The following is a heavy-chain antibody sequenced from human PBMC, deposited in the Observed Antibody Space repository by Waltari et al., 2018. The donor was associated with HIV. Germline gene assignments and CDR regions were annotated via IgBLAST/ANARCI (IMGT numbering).Heavy chain of an antibody. D-gene: IGHD3-22*01. Sequence: QAQLVQSGAEVKKPGASVKVSCKASGYTFTSYGIRGVRQAPGQGLEWMGWISGHNGNTNYAQKLQGRVTMTTDTSTSTAYMELRSRRSDDTAVYYCARGTYYYDSSGTAGYFDLWGRGTLITVSS. CDR1: GYTFTSYG. V-gene: IGHV1-18*01. CDR2: ISGHNGNT. J-gene: IGHJ2*01. CDR3: ARGTYYYDSSGTAGYFDL.